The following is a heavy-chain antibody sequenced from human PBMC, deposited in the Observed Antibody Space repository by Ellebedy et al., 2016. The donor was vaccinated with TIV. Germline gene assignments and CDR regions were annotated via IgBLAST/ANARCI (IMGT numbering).Heavy chain of an antibody. CDR3: ARDRAATTVTDYFDY. V-gene: IGHV3-33*01. Sequence: GGSLRLSCAASGFTFSSYCMNWVRQAPGKGLEWGAVIWYDGSNKYYADSVKGRFTISRDNSKNTLYLQMTSLRVEDTAVYYCARDRAATTVTDYFDYWGQGTLFTVSS. CDR2: IWYDGSNK. D-gene: IGHD4-17*01. CDR1: GFTFSSYC. J-gene: IGHJ4*02.